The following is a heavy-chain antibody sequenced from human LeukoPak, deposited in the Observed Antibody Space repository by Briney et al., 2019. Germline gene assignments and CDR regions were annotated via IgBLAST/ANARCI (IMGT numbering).Heavy chain of an antibody. V-gene: IGHV4-59*01. CDR1: GGSISSYY. D-gene: IGHD3-10*01. J-gene: IGHJ6*02. Sequence: PSETLSLTCTVSGGSISSYYWSWIRQPPGKGLEWIGYIYYSGSTNYNPSLKSRVTISVDTSKNQFSLKLSSVTAADTAVYYCARDRVITMVRSQRYYYYGMDVWGQGTTVTVSS. CDR2: IYYSGST. CDR3: ARDRVITMVRSQRYYYYGMDV.